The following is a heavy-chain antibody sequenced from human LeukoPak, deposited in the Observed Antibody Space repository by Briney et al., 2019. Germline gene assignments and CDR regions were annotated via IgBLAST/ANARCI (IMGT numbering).Heavy chain of an antibody. D-gene: IGHD1-1*01. J-gene: IGHJ4*02. CDR3: TTERARNGDPYYFDY. V-gene: IGHV3-15*01. CDR2: IKSKTDGGTT. CDR1: GFTFSNAW. Sequence: PGGSLRLSCAASGFTFSNAWMSWVRQAPGKGLEWVGRIKSKTDGGTTDYAAPVKGRFTISRDDSKNTLYLQMNSLKTEDTAVYYCTTERARNGDPYYFDYWGQGTLVTVSS.